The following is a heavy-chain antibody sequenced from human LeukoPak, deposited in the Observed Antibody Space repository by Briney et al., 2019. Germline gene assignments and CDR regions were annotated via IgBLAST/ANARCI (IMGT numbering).Heavy chain of an antibody. CDR1: GGSITAYY. Sequence: SETLSLTCTVSGGSITAYYWSWIRQSPGKGLEWIGYIYYSGSTYYNPSLKSRVTISVDTSKNQFSLKLSSVTAADTAVYYCARALRAVGDYGYWGQGTLVTVSS. D-gene: IGHD4-17*01. CDR3: ARALRAVGDYGY. V-gene: IGHV4-30-4*08. J-gene: IGHJ4*02. CDR2: IYYSGST.